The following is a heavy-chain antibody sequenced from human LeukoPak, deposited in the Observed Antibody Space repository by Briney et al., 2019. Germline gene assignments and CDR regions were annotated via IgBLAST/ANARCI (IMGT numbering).Heavy chain of an antibody. D-gene: IGHD3-9*01. CDR3: ARVGLRYFDWVLKY. V-gene: IGHV1-18*01. CDR2: ISAYNGNT. CDR1: GYTFTRYG. J-gene: IGHJ4*02. Sequence: ASVKVSRKASGYTFTRYGISWVRQAPGQGLEWMGWISAYNGNTNYAQKLQGRVTMTTDTSTSTAYMELRSLRSDDTAVYYCARVGLRYFDWVLKYWGQGTLVTVSS.